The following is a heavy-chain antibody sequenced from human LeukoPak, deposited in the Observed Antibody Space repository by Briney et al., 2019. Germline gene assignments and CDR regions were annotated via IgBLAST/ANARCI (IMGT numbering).Heavy chain of an antibody. Sequence: ASVKVSCKASGYTFTSYGISWVRQAPGQGLEWMGWISAYNGNTNYAQKLQGRVTMTTDTSTSTAYMELRSLRSDDTAVYYCARSPYVGDFWSGYWPIPPYYYYYYMDVWGKGTTVTVSS. V-gene: IGHV1-18*01. CDR3: ARSPYVGDFWSGYWPIPPYYYYYYMDV. CDR2: ISAYNGNT. CDR1: GYTFTSYG. D-gene: IGHD3-3*01. J-gene: IGHJ6*03.